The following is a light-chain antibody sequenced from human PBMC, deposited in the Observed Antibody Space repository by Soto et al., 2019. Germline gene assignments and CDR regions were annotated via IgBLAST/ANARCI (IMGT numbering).Light chain of an antibody. CDR3: QQYHSYPLT. CDR2: KAS. Sequence: DIQMTQSPSTLSASVGERVTITCRASQSISAWLAWYQQKPGKAPNLLIYKASNVESGVPSRFSGSGSGTEFTLTISSLQPDDFATYYCQQYHSYPLTFGQGTRLEIK. J-gene: IGKJ5*01. CDR1: QSISAW. V-gene: IGKV1-5*03.